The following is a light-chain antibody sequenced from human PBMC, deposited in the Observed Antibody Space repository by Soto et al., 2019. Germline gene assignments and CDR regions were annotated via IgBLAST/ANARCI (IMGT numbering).Light chain of an antibody. J-gene: IGLJ2*01. V-gene: IGLV2-14*01. Sequence: QSALTQPASVSGSPGQSITLSCTGPSSDIRINDYVSWHQQHPGKAPKVIITEVSNRPSGVSNRFSGSKSGNTASLTISGLQAEDEADYYCSSYISSSTFVVFGGGTQLTVL. CDR1: SSDIRINDY. CDR2: EVS. CDR3: SSYISSSTFVV.